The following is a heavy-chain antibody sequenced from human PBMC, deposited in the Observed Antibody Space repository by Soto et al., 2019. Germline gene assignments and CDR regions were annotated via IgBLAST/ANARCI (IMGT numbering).Heavy chain of an antibody. V-gene: IGHV3-30-3*01. CDR3: ARWEQPLFDY. CDR2: ISSDGNHK. Sequence: QVQLVESGGGVVQPGRSLRLSCAASGFTVSAYTMHWVHQAPGKGLEWVAVISSDGNHKYYTDSVKGRFTISRDTSTNTLYLQMNSLRAEDTAVYYCARWEQPLFDYWGQGTLVTVSS. D-gene: IGHD1-26*01. J-gene: IGHJ4*02. CDR1: GFTVSAYT.